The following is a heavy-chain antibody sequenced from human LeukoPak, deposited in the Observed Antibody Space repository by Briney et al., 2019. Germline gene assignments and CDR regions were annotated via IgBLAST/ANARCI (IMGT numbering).Heavy chain of an antibody. CDR3: ARGMGSSNRWFDP. CDR2: THYRSKWYN. Sequence: SQTLSLTFAISGDSVSINSAAWNWIRQSPSRGLEWLGRTHYRSKWYNDYAVSVKSRITINPDTSKNQFSLQLNSVTPEDTAVYYCARGMGSSNRWFDPWGQGTLVTVSS. J-gene: IGHJ5*02. CDR1: GDSVSINSAA. V-gene: IGHV6-1*01. D-gene: IGHD6-6*01.